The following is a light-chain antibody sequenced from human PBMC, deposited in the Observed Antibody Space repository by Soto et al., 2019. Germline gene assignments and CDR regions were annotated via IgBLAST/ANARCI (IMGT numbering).Light chain of an antibody. CDR2: DDS. CDR1: QGIGSA. CDR3: QQFNSFPLT. J-gene: IGKJ4*01. V-gene: IGKV1-13*02. Sequence: AAQLTQSPSSLSASVGDRVTISCRASQGIGSALAWYQQKPGKAPKVLIYDDSRLKSGVPSRFSGSGSETEFTLTINSLQPEDVATYYCQQFNSFPLTFGGGTKVEIK.